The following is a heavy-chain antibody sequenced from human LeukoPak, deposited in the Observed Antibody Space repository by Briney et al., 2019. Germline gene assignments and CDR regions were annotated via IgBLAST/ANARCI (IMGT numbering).Heavy chain of an antibody. Sequence: GGSLRLSCAASGFTVSSNYMSWVRQAPGKGLEWVSVIYSGGSTYYADSVKGRFTISRDNSKNTLYLQMNSLRAEDTAVYYCARVLEMATNWEFEAFDIWGQGTMVTVSS. CDR2: IYSGGST. CDR1: GFTVSSNY. V-gene: IGHV3-53*01. CDR3: ARVLEMATNWEFEAFDI. J-gene: IGHJ3*02. D-gene: IGHD5-24*01.